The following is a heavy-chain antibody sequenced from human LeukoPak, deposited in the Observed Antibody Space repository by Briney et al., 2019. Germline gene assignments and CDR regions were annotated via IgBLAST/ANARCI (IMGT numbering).Heavy chain of an antibody. CDR2: TYYSSKWYN. V-gene: IGHV6-1*01. CDR1: GDSVSSNSAA. J-gene: IGHJ3*02. Sequence: SQTLSLTCAISGDSVSSNSAAWNWIRQSPSRGLEWLGRTYYSSKWYNDYAVSVKSRITINPDTSKNQFSLQLNSVTPEDTAVYYCARDRGYYDSSGYYLYDAFDIWGQGTMVTASS. CDR3: ARDRGYYDSSGYYLYDAFDI. D-gene: IGHD3-22*01.